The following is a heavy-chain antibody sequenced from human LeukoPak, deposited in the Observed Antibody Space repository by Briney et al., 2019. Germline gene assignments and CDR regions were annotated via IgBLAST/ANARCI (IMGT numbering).Heavy chain of an antibody. Sequence: GGSLRLSCAASGFTFDDYAMHWVRQAPGKGLEWVSGISWNSGSIGYADSVKGRFTISRDNAKNSLYLQMNSLRAEDTALYSCAKDTHYEMAEALDPWGQGTLVTVSS. CDR2: ISWNSGSI. CDR3: AKDTHYEMAEALDP. D-gene: IGHD5-24*01. J-gene: IGHJ5*02. V-gene: IGHV3-9*01. CDR1: GFTFDDYA.